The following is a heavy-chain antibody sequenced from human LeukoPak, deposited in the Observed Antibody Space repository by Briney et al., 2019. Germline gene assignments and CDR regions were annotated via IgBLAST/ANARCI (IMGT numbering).Heavy chain of an antibody. CDR3: ARGYCSSTSCSYFDY. J-gene: IGHJ4*02. Sequence: LRASVKVSCKASGYTFTSYGISWVRQAPGQGLEWMGWISAYNGNTNYAQKLQGRVTMTTDTSTSTAYMELRSLRSDDTAVYYCARGYCSSTSCSYFDYWGQGTLVTVSS. D-gene: IGHD2-2*01. CDR2: ISAYNGNT. V-gene: IGHV1-18*01. CDR1: GYTFTSYG.